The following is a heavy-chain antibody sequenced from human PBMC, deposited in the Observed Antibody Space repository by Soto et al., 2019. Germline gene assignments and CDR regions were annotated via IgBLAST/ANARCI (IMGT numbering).Heavy chain of an antibody. CDR1: GFSFGDYA. D-gene: IGHD3-9*01. Sequence: GGSLRLSCKASGFSFGDYAMNWFRQSPGEGLEWVGFVRSKVYGGTTDYAASVRGRFTISRDDSKSIAYLQMNSLKTDDTAVYYCARDGVQITDFDYSYYGLDVWGPGTTVTVSS. CDR2: VRSKVYGGTT. J-gene: IGHJ6*02. V-gene: IGHV3-49*03. CDR3: ARDGVQITDFDYSYYGLDV.